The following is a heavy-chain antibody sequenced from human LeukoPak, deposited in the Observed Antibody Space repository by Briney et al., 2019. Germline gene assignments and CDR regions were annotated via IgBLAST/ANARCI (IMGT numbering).Heavy chain of an antibody. CDR1: GYTFTNFA. CDR3: ARVGINRQGDY. CDR2: INTNTGNP. J-gene: IGHJ4*02. V-gene: IGHV7-4-1*02. D-gene: IGHD1-14*01. Sequence: GASVKVSCKASGYTFTNFAMNWVRQAPGQGLEWMGWINTNTGNPTYAQGFTGRFVFSLDTSVSTAYPQITSLRAEDTAVYYCARVGINRQGDYWGQGTLVTVSS.